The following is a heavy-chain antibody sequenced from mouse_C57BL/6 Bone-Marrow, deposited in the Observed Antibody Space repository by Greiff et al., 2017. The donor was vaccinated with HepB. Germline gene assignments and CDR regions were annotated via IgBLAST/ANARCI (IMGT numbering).Heavy chain of an antibody. J-gene: IGHJ2*01. CDR1: GYTFTDYE. CDR3: TGREAYYYGSSPYYFDY. Sequence: VQLQQSGAELVRPGASVTLSCKASGYTFTDYEMHWVKQTPVHGLEWIGAIDPETGGTAYNQKFKGKAMLTADKSSSTAYMELRSLTSEDSAVYYCTGREAYYYGSSPYYFDYWGQGTTLTVSS. D-gene: IGHD1-1*01. V-gene: IGHV1-15*01. CDR2: IDPETGGT.